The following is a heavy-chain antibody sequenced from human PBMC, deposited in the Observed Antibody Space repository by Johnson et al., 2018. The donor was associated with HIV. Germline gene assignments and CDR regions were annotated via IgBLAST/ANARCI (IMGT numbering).Heavy chain of an antibody. CDR2: ISNSGSTI. D-gene: IGHD2-15*01. Sequence: QVQLVESGGGLIRAGGSLRLSCEASGLTFSDYYMSWIRQGPGKGLEWVSYISNSGSTIYYADSVKGRLTITRDNARNSLYLQMNSLRAEDTAVYYCAGGRGAFDIWGQGTTVIVSS. CDR1: GLTFSDYY. J-gene: IGHJ3*02. V-gene: IGHV3-11*04. CDR3: AGGRGAFDI.